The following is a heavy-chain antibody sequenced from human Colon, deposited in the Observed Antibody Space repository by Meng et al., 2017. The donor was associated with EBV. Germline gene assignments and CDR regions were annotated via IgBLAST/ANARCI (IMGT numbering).Heavy chain of an antibody. CDR2: IYYTGST. Sequence: QGGREGWGPGLGKPSPTLSPTCTVSGGSINSGDYYWSWIRQPPGKGLEWIGYIYYTGSTYYNPSLKSRVTISMDTSKNQFSLRLSSVTAADTAVYYCARNYYFDYWGQGTLVTVSS. V-gene: IGHV4-30-4*01. CDR1: GGSINSGDYY. CDR3: ARNYYFDY. J-gene: IGHJ4*02.